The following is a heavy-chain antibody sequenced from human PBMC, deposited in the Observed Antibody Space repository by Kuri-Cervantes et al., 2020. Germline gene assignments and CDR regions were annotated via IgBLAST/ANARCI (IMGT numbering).Heavy chain of an antibody. CDR2: ISYDGSNK. V-gene: IGHV3-30*03. CDR3: ASEVWDNYCGGGSCHWNAFDT. J-gene: IGHJ3*02. CDR1: GFTFSSYG. Sequence: GGSLRLSCAASGFTFSSYGMHWVRQAPGKGLEWVAVISYDGSNKYYADSVKGRFTISRDNAKNSVYLQMNGLRDEDTGVYYCASEVWDNYCGGGSCHWNAFDTWGQGTMVTVSS. D-gene: IGHD2-15*01.